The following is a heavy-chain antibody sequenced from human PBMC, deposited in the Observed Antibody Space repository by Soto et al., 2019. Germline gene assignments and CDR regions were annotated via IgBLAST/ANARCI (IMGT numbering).Heavy chain of an antibody. J-gene: IGHJ4*02. V-gene: IGHV3-23*01. CDR1: GFTFSTYA. CDR3: ARDRHPYSTKYYFDY. CDR2: ISGSGAYT. D-gene: IGHD2-2*01. Sequence: GGSLRLSCAVSGFTFSTYAMNWVRQPPGKGLEWVSSISGSGAYTYYADSVQGRFTISRDNSKNTLNLQMNSLRAEDTAVYYCARDRHPYSTKYYFDYWGQGTLVTVSS.